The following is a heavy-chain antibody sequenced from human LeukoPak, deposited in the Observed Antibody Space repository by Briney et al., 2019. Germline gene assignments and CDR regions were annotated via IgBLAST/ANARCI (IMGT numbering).Heavy chain of an antibody. CDR3: ARDIPHDGYYYYYMDV. J-gene: IGHJ6*03. D-gene: IGHD4-17*01. CDR2: IYTSGTI. CDR1: GDSIRSSY. V-gene: IGHV4-4*07. Sequence: SETLSLTCSVYGDSIRSSYWHWVRQSARQGLEWIGRIYTSGTINYNPPLKSRVTISMDKSKNQFSLKLNSVTAADTAIYYCARDIPHDGYYYYYMDVWGKGTTVTVSS.